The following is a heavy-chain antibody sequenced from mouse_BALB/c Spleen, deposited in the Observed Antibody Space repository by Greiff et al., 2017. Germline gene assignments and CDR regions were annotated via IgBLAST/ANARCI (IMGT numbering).Heavy chain of an antibody. CDR1: GFSLTSYG. D-gene: IGHD2-3*01. V-gene: IGHV2-9*02. J-gene: IGHJ3*01. CDR3: ARDYDGYYEAWFAY. CDR2: IWAGGST. Sequence: VQLQQSGPGLVAPSQSLSITCTVSGFSLTSYGVHWVRQPPGKGLEWLGVIWAGGSTNYNSALMSRLSISKDNSKSQVFLKMNSLQTDDTAMYYCARDYDGYYEAWFAYWGQGTLVTVSA.